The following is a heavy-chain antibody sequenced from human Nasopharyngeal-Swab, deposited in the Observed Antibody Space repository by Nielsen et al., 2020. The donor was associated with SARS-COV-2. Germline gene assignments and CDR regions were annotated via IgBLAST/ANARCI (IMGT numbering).Heavy chain of an antibody. Sequence: WVRQAPGQGLEWMGWISAYNGNTNYARKLQGRVTMTTDTSTSTAYMELRSLRSDDTAVYYCARAMTMVVTIPAYWGQGTLVTVSS. D-gene: IGHD4/OR15-4a*01. V-gene: IGHV1-18*01. J-gene: IGHJ4*02. CDR2: ISAYNGNT. CDR3: ARAMTMVVTIPAY.